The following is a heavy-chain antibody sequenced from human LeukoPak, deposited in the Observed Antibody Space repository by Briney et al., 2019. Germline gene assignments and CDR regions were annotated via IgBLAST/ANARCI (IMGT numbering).Heavy chain of an antibody. D-gene: IGHD3-22*01. J-gene: IGHJ3*02. CDR3: ARVGGITMIVVLITDAFDI. CDR2: IYYSGST. V-gene: IGHV4-39*07. CDR1: GGSISSSSYY. Sequence: SETLSLTCTVSGGSISSSSYYWGWIRQPPGKGLEWIGSIYYSGSTYYNPSLKSRVTISVDTSKNQFSLKLRSVTAADTAVYYCARVGGITMIVVLITDAFDIWGQGTMVTVSS.